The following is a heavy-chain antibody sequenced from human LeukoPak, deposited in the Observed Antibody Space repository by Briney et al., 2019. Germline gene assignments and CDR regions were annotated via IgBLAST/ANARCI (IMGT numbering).Heavy chain of an antibody. CDR3: ARDSGGSSPFDY. J-gene: IGHJ4*02. V-gene: IGHV3-11*04. D-gene: IGHD2-15*01. CDR2: ISSSGRTI. Sequence: PGGSLRLSCAASGFTFSDYYMSWIRQAPGKGLEWVSYISSSGRTIYYADSVKGRFTISRDNARNSLYLQMNSLRAEDTAIYYCARDSGGSSPFDYWGQGTLVTVSS. CDR1: GFTFSDYY.